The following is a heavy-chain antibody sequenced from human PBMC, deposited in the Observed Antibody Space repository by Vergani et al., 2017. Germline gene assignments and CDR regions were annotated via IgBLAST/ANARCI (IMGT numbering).Heavy chain of an antibody. J-gene: IGHJ4*02. V-gene: IGHV3-49*03. Sequence: EVQLVESGGGLVQPGRSLRLSCTASGFTFGDYAMSWFRQAPGKGLEWVGFIRNKAYGGTTEYAASVNGRFTISRDDSKNIAYLQVNSLKTEDTAVYYCTRKIVTGYYTRGAFDSWGQGTLVTVSS. CDR3: TRKIVTGYYTRGAFDS. D-gene: IGHD3-9*01. CDR1: GFTFGDYA. CDR2: IRNKAYGGTT.